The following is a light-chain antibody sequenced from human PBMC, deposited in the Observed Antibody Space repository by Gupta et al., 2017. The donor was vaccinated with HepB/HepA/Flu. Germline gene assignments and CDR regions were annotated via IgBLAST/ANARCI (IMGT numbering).Light chain of an antibody. V-gene: IGKV3-15*01. CDR3: QQYNDWPPCS. Sequence: EIILTQSPDTLSVSPGERAILSCRASQSVSRNLAWYQQKPGQAPRLLIYAASTRATGIPDRFSGSGAGTDFTLTISSLQSEDFAVYICQQYNDWPPCSFGKGTRVQIK. J-gene: IGKJ2*04. CDR1: QSVSRN. CDR2: AAS.